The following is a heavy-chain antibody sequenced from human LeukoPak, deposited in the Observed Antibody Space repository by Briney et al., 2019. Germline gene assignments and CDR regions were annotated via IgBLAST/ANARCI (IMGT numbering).Heavy chain of an antibody. CDR1: GFTFSSYW. Sequence: QTGGSLRLSCAASGFTFSSYWMHWVRQAPGKGLVWVSRITSDGSSSSYADSVKGRFTFSRDNAKNTLYLQMNSLRVEDTAVYYCARGLSTYSDYWGQGTLVTVSS. CDR2: ITSDGSSS. D-gene: IGHD5/OR15-5a*01. J-gene: IGHJ4*02. V-gene: IGHV3-74*01. CDR3: ARGLSTYSDY.